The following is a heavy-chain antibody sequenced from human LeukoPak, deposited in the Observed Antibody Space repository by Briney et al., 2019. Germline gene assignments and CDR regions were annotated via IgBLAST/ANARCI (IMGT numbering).Heavy chain of an antibody. CDR3: ARDYYDSSGYYSSPKDY. CDR1: GFTFSSYA. J-gene: IGHJ4*02. D-gene: IGHD3-22*01. CDR2: ISYDGSNK. V-gene: IGHV3-30-3*01. Sequence: GGSLRLSRAASGFTFSSYAMHWVRQAPGKGLEWVAVISYDGSNKYYADSVKGRFTISRDNSKNTLYLQMNSLRAEDTAVYYCARDYYDSSGYYSSPKDYWGQGTLVTVSS.